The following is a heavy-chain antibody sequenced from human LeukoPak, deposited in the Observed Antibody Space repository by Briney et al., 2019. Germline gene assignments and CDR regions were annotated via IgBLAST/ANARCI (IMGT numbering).Heavy chain of an antibody. CDR1: GFTFSSSW. Sequence: SGGSLRLSCAASGFTFSSSWMHWVRQAPGKGLVWVSLINSDGSSTSYADSVKGRFTITSDNTKKTLYQQMISLRADAAAVYDCASGGVYDSSGYVDPCGEGALVIVAS. CDR2: INSDGSST. D-gene: IGHD3-22*01. CDR3: ASGGVYDSSGYVDP. J-gene: IGHJ5*02. V-gene: IGHV3-74*01.